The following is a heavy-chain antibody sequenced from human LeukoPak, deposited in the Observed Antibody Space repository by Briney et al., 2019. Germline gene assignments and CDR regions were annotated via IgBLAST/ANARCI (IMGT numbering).Heavy chain of an antibody. CDR2: IKQDGSEK. J-gene: IGHJ4*02. CDR3: ARGSTYYYDRPLDY. D-gene: IGHD3-22*01. CDR1: GFTFSSYW. Sequence: GGSLRLSCAASGFTFSSYWMSWVRQAPGKGLEWVANIKQDGSEKYYVDSVKGRFTISRDNAKNSLYLQMNSLRAEDTAVYYCARGSTYYYDRPLDYWGQGTLVTVSS. V-gene: IGHV3-7*01.